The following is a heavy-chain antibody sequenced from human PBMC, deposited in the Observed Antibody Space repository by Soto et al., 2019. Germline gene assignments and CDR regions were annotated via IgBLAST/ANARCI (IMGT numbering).Heavy chain of an antibody. Sequence: QVQLQQWGAGLLKPSETLSLTCAVYGGSFSGYYWSWIRQPPGKGLEWIGEINHSGSTNYNPSLKRPVTIAVDTSKNQFSLKLSSVTAAYTAVYYCARVIWAAGGGAFDYWGQGTLVTVSS. CDR1: GGSFSGYY. CDR2: INHSGST. V-gene: IGHV4-34*01. D-gene: IGHD6-13*01. CDR3: ARVIWAAGGGAFDY. J-gene: IGHJ4*02.